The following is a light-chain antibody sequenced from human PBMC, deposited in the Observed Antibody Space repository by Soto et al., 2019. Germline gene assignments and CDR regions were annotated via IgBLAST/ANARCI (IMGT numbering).Light chain of an antibody. Sequence: DIQMTQSPSSVSASVGDRVTITCRASQGISSWLAWYQQKPGTAPKLLIYAASTLQSGVPSRFSVSGSGTDFTLANSRHHPEDFATYYYHPTSSLPLTFGGGTKVELK. CDR3: HPTSSLPLT. CDR1: QGISSW. CDR2: AAS. J-gene: IGKJ4*01. V-gene: IGKV1-12*01.